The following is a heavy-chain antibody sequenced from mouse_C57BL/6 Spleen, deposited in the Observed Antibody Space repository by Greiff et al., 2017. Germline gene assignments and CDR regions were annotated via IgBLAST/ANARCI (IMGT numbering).Heavy chain of an antibody. D-gene: IGHD3-2*01. CDR1: GYTFTDYY. CDR3: ARDSSAGAMDY. CDR2: IYPGSGNT. V-gene: IGHV1-76*01. Sequence: QVQLKESGAELVRPGASVKLSCKASGYTFTDYYINWVKQRPGQGLEWIARIYPGSGNTYYNEKFKGKATLTAEKSSSTAYMQLSSLTSEDSAVYFCARDSSAGAMDYWGQGTSVTVSS. J-gene: IGHJ4*01.